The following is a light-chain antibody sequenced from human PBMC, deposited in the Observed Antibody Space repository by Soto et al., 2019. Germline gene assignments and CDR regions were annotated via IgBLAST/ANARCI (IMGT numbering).Light chain of an antibody. CDR2: GAS. CDR1: QSVSSSY. V-gene: IGKV3-20*01. J-gene: IGKJ2*01. CDR3: QQYGSSPRT. Sequence: EIVLTQSPGTLSLSPGERATLSCRASQSVSSSYLVWYQQKPGQAPRLLIYGASSRATGIPDRFSGSGSGTDFTLTITRREAEDFAVYYCQQYGSSPRTFGQVTKLEIK.